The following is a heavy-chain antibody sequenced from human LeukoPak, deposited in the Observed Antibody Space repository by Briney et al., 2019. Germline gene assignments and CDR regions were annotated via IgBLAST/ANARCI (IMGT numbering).Heavy chain of an antibody. D-gene: IGHD1-26*01. CDR1: GFIFSTYA. J-gene: IGHJ3*02. CDR2: ISSNGDST. V-gene: IGHV3-64*01. CDR3: ARVIAGAFPRGAFDI. Sequence: GGSLRLSCAASGFIFSTYAMHWVRQAPGKGLEYVSAISSNGDSTYYANSVKGRFTISRDNSKNTLYLQMGSLRAEDMAVYYCARVIAGAFPRGAFDIWGQGTMVTVTS.